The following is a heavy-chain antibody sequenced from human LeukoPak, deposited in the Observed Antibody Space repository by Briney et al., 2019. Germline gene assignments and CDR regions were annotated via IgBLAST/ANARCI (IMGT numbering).Heavy chain of an antibody. CDR1: GGSISSSSYY. CDR3: ARQYSSSWMGGWFDP. J-gene: IGHJ5*02. D-gene: IGHD6-13*01. V-gene: IGHV4-39*01. Sequence: PSETLSLTCTVSGGSISSSSYYWGWIRQPPGKGLEWIGSIYYSGSTYYNPSLKSRVTISVDTSKNQFSLKLSSVTAADTAVYYCARQYSSSWMGGWFDPWGQGTLVTVSS. CDR2: IYYSGST.